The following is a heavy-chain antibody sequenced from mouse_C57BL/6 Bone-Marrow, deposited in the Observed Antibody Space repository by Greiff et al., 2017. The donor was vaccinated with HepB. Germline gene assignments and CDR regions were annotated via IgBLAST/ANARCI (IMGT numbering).Heavy chain of an antibody. V-gene: IGHV1-64*01. CDR2: IHPNSGST. CDR3: ARRCSSPWYFDV. J-gene: IGHJ1*03. Sequence: VQLQQSGAELVKPGASVKLSCKASGYTFTSYWMHWVKQRPGQGLEWIGMIHPNSGSTNYNEKFKSKATLTVDKSSSTAYMQLSSLTSEDSAVYYCARRCSSPWYFDVWGTGTTVTVSS. D-gene: IGHD1-1*01. CDR1: GYTFTSYW.